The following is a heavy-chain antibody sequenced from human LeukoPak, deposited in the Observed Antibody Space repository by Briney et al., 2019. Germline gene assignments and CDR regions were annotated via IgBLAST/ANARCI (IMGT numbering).Heavy chain of an antibody. V-gene: IGHV3-33*01. Sequence: PGGSLRLSCAAPGFSFSSYGLQWVRQAPGKGLEWVAVIWYDGSIMYYADSVKGRFTISRDNSKNTLYLQMNTLRAEDTAVYYCARFVPYYMDVWGKGTTVTVSS. J-gene: IGHJ6*03. CDR1: GFSFSSYG. CDR2: IWYDGSIM. CDR3: ARFVPYYMDV.